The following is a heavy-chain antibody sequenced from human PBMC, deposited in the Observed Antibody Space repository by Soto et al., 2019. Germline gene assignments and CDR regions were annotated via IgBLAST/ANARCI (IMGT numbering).Heavy chain of an antibody. D-gene: IGHD2-15*01. CDR2: LPSSPSSM. J-gene: IGHJ4*01. CDR1: GFTFSGCS. CDR3: QGEGEVGRRSCVPGY. Sequence: LSLSWGVSGFTFSGCSMNWVRQAPGKGLEWVSSLPSSPSSMLSGDSVRGRFTITRDDAEDSLFLQMNSLRADDTAWYYCQGEGEVGRRSCVPGYLGHGT. V-gene: IGHV3-21*01.